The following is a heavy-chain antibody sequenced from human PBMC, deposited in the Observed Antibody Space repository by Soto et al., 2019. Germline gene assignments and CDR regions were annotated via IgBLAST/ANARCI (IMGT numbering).Heavy chain of an antibody. Sequence: GGSLRLSCSASGFTFSSYGMHWVRQAPGKGLEWVAVISYDGSNKYYADSVKGRFTISRDNSKNTLYLQMNSLRAEDTAVYYCAKDDYVWGSYRYAPDYWGQGTLVTVS. V-gene: IGHV3-30*18. CDR1: GFTFSSYG. J-gene: IGHJ4*02. CDR3: AKDDYVWGSYRYAPDY. D-gene: IGHD3-16*02. CDR2: ISYDGSNK.